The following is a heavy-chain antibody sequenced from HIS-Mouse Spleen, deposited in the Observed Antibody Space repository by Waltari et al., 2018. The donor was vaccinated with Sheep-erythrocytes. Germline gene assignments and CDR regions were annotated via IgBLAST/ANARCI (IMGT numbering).Heavy chain of an antibody. V-gene: IGHV4-31*03. J-gene: IGHJ4*02. CDR3: ARDPLTGADY. CDR1: GGSISSGGYY. D-gene: IGHD7-27*01. Sequence: QVQLQESGPGLVKPSQTLSLTCTVSGGSISSGGYYWSWVRQHPGKGLAWIGYIYCSGRNYDNPSHKSRVTISSDPSKNHFSLKLTSVPAADTAVYYCARDPLTGADYWGQGTLVTVSS. CDR2: IYCSGRN.